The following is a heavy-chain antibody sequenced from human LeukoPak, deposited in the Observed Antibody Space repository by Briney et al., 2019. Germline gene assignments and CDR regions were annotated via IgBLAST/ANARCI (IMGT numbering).Heavy chain of an antibody. CDR3: RGGSGWSVSLFDA. J-gene: IGHJ5*02. CDR1: GDSVSSNSGA. CDR2: TYYRSRWYY. D-gene: IGHD6-13*01. Sequence: SQTLSLTCAISGDSVSSNSGAWNWIRQSPSRGLEWLGRTYYRSRWYYDSAISVQSRITISPDASKNQFSLQLSSVTPDDTAVYRARGGSGWSVSLFDAWGQGTLVTVSS. V-gene: IGHV6-1*01.